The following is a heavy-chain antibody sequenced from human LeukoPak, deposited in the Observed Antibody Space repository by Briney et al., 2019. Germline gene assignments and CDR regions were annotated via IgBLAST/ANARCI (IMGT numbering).Heavy chain of an antibody. V-gene: IGHV3-21*01. CDR3: ARVEKYYYDSSGYNDY. CDR2: ISSSSSYI. D-gene: IGHD3-22*01. CDR1: GFTFSSYS. J-gene: IGHJ4*02. Sequence: GGSLRLSCAASGFTFSSYSMNWVRQAPGKGLEWVSSISSSSSYIDYADSVKGRFTISRDNAKNSLYLQMNSLRAEDTAVYYCARVEKYYYDSSGYNDYWAREPWSPSPQ.